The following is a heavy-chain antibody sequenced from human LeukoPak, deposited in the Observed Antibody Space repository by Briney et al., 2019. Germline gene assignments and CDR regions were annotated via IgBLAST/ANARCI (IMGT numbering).Heavy chain of an antibody. CDR2: INQGGSEK. CDR1: GFTFSRYW. CDR3: ATIGWPSTSGWSFGY. J-gene: IGHJ4*02. Sequence: GSLRLSCAASGFTFSRYWMSWVRQAPGKGLEWVATINQGGSEKSYVDSVKGRFTISRDNAMNSLFLELNSLRAEDTAVYYCATIGWPSTSGWSFGYWGQGTLVTVSS. V-gene: IGHV3-7*01. D-gene: IGHD6-19*01.